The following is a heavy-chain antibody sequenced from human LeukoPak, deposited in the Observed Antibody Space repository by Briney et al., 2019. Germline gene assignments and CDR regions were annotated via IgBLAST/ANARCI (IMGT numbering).Heavy chain of an antibody. V-gene: IGHV1-69*10. CDR2: GVPRLGTA. CDR3: AGGYGSGVMSPYGLDD. J-gene: IGHJ6*04. CDR1: VVTFSDYP. Sequence: ASVKVSCKASVVTFSDYPISWVRQAPGQEREWVGGGVPRLGTADYAQQTQGRVTITADLSPTTAYMELSSLRSDDTAIYYWAGGYGSGVMSPYGLDDWGTGTTVIVSS. D-gene: IGHD3-10*01.